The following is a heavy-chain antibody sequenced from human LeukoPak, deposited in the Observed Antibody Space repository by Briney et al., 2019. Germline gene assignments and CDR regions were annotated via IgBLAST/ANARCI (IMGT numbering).Heavy chain of an antibody. D-gene: IGHD3-9*01. Sequence: GGSLSLSCAASGFTFSSYTMNWVCQAPGKGLEWVSSISSSSSYIYYADSVKGRFTISRDNAKNSLYLQMNSLRAEDTAVYYCARDTYDILTGYYKWAFWGQGTMVTVSS. CDR2: ISSSSSYI. J-gene: IGHJ3*01. CDR3: ARDTYDILTGYYKWAF. V-gene: IGHV3-21*06. CDR1: GFTFSSYT.